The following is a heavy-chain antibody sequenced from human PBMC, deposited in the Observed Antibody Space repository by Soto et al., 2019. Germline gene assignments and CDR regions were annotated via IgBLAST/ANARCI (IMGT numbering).Heavy chain of an antibody. CDR2: IYPGDSDL. V-gene: IGHV5-51*01. J-gene: IGHJ6*02. CDR1: GYSFTSYW. D-gene: IGHD3-22*01. CDR3: ASQPSNGQWFL. Sequence: LKISCKGSGYSFTSYWIGWVRQMPGKGLEWMGIIYPGDSDLRYSPSFQGQVTISVDKSISTAYLQWSSLRASDSAMYYCASQPSNGQWFLWGQGTTVTVSS.